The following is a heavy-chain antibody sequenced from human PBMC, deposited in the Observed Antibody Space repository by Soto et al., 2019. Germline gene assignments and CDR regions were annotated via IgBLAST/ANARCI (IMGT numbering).Heavy chain of an antibody. CDR2: ISYDGSNK. Sequence: GGSLRLSCAASGFTFSSYGMHWVRQAPGKGLEWVAVISYDGSNKYYADSVKGRFTISRDNSKNTLYLQMNSLRAEDTAVYYCAKTTVTTSPPFDYWGQGTLVTVSS. CDR3: AKTTVTTSPPFDY. D-gene: IGHD4-17*01. J-gene: IGHJ4*02. V-gene: IGHV3-30*18. CDR1: GFTFSSYG.